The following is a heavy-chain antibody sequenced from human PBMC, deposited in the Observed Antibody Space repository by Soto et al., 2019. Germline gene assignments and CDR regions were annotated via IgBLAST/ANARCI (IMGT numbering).Heavy chain of an antibody. Sequence: EVQLVESGGGLVQPGGSPRLSCATSGFILSDCAMNWVRQAPGKRLEWVSYISSSSSVIDYADSVKGRFTVSRDNARNSLYLQMNSLRAEDTAVYYCARDLSWGSNWYYYMDVWGKGTTVTVSS. CDR3: ARDLSWGSNWYYYMDV. D-gene: IGHD7-27*01. CDR2: ISSSSSVI. V-gene: IGHV3-48*01. CDR1: GFILSDCA. J-gene: IGHJ6*03.